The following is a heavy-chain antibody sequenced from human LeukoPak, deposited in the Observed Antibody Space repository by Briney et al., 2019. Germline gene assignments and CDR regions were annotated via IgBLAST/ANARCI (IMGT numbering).Heavy chain of an antibody. CDR1: GYIFTDYW. CDR2: IHPSDSDT. CDR3: ARHYYDYVWGSYGIDY. J-gene: IGHJ4*02. Sequence: GESLKISCKGSGYIFTDYWIGWVRQMPGKGLEWMGIIHPSDSDTRYGPSFQGQVTISADKSISTAYLQWSSLKASDTAMYYCARHYYDYVWGSYGIDYWGQGTLVTVAS. D-gene: IGHD3-16*01. V-gene: IGHV5-51*01.